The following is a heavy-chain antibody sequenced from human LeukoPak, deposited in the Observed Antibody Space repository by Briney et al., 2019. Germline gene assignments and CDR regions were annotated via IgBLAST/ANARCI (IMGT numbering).Heavy chain of an antibody. D-gene: IGHD3-22*01. CDR3: ARRADEENYYDSSGYYFDY. Sequence: PGEFLKISCKGSGYSFTSYWIGWVRQMPGKGLEWMGIIYPGDSDTRYSPSFQGQVTISADKSISTAYLQWSSLKASDTAIYYCARRADEENYYDSSGYYFDYWGQGTLVTVSS. J-gene: IGHJ4*02. CDR2: IYPGDSDT. CDR1: GYSFTSYW. V-gene: IGHV5-51*01.